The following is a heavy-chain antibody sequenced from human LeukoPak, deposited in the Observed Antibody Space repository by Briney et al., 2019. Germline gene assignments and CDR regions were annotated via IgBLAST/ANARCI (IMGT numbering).Heavy chain of an antibody. CDR3: ARDRSDGYNPFDY. D-gene: IGHD5-24*01. J-gene: IGHJ4*02. Sequence: GGSLRLSCAASGFTFSSYSMNWVRQAPGKGLEWVSSISSSSSYIYYADSVKGRFTISRDNAKNSLYLQMNSLRAEDTAVYYCARDRSDGYNPFDYWGQGTLVTVSS. CDR2: ISSSSSYI. V-gene: IGHV3-21*01. CDR1: GFTFSSYS.